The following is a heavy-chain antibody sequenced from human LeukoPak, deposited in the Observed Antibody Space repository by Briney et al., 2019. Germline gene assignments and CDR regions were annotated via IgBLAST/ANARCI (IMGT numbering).Heavy chain of an antibody. Sequence: ASVKVSCKASGYTFTSYDINWVRQATGQGLEWMGWMNPNSGNTGYAQKFQGRVTMTRCTSISTAYMELSSLRSEDTAVYYCATLVPGYSSGWDFDYWGQGTLVTVSS. D-gene: IGHD6-19*01. V-gene: IGHV1-8*01. CDR2: MNPNSGNT. J-gene: IGHJ4*02. CDR3: ATLVPGYSSGWDFDY. CDR1: GYTFTSYD.